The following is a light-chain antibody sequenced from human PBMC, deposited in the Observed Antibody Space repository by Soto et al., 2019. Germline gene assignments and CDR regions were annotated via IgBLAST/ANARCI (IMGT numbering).Light chain of an antibody. V-gene: IGKV1-39*01. CDR2: AAS. CDR3: QQSYNTPWT. Sequence: DIQMTQSPSSLSASVGDRVTITCRASQSLNSYLNWYQQKPGKAPKLLIYAASSLQSGVPSRFSGSGSGTDFTLTISSLRPEDFATYYCQQSYNTPWTFGQGTKVEIK. J-gene: IGKJ1*01. CDR1: QSLNSY.